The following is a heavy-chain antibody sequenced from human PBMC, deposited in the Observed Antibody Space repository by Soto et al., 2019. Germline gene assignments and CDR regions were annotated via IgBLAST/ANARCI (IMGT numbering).Heavy chain of an antibody. D-gene: IGHD3-22*01. J-gene: IGHJ6*02. CDR1: GGSFSAYY. Sequence: SETLSLTCAVYGGSFSAYYWSWIRQPPGKGLEWIGEIDHSGSTNYNPPLESRVTISADTSKNQFSLKVSSVTAADTAVYHCARTDRAIFYGMDVWGQGTTVTVSS. CDR3: ARTDRAIFYGMDV. CDR2: IDHSGST. V-gene: IGHV4-34*01.